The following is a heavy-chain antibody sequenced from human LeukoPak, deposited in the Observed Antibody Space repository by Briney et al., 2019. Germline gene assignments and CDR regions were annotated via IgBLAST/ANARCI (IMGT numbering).Heavy chain of an antibody. J-gene: IGHJ4*02. CDR3: AKGSHESHSSGWYGNLYYFDY. V-gene: IGHV1-46*01. CDR1: GYTFTSYY. Sequence: ASVKVSCEASGYTFTSYYMHWVRQAPGQGLEWMGIINPSGGSTSYAQKFQGRVTMTRDTSTSTVYMELSSLRSEDTAVYYCAKGSHESHSSGWYGNLYYFDYWGQGTLVTVSS. D-gene: IGHD6-19*01. CDR2: INPSGGST.